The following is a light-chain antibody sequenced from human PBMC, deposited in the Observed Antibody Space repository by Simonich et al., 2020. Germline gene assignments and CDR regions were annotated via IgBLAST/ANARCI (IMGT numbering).Light chain of an antibody. Sequence: QSALTQPRSVSGSPGQSVTISCTGTSSDVGGYNYVSWYQQHPGKANKLMIYDVSNRPAGVPDRFSGSKSGNTASLTISGLQAEDEADYYCCSYAGSYTLVFGGGTKLTVL. CDR2: DVS. J-gene: IGLJ2*01. CDR3: CSYAGSYTLV. CDR1: SSDVGGYNY. V-gene: IGLV2-11*01.